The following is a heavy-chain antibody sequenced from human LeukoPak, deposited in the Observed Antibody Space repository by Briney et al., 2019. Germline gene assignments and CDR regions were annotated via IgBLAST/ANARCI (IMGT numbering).Heavy chain of an antibody. J-gene: IGHJ4*02. Sequence: GASVKVSCKASRGTFSSYAISWVRQAPGQGLEWMGGIIPIFGIANYAQKLQGRVTITADKSTSTAYMELSSLRSEDTAVYYCAREGARIFGVVEEGFDYWGQGALVSVSS. CDR3: AREGARIFGVVEEGFDY. CDR1: RGTFSSYA. V-gene: IGHV1-69*10. CDR2: IIPIFGIA. D-gene: IGHD3-3*01.